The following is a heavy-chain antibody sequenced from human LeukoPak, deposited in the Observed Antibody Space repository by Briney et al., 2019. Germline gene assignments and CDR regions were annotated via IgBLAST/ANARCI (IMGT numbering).Heavy chain of an antibody. V-gene: IGHV4-34*01. D-gene: IGHD6-19*01. Sequence: TSETLSLTCAVYGGSFSGYYWSWIRQPPGKGLEWIGEINHSGSTNYNPSLKSRVTISVDTSKNQFSLKLSSVTAADTAVYYCARELSKRRHRSGWYGVPWFDPWGQGTLVTVSS. J-gene: IGHJ5*02. CDR1: GGSFSGYY. CDR3: ARELSKRRHRSGWYGVPWFDP. CDR2: INHSGST.